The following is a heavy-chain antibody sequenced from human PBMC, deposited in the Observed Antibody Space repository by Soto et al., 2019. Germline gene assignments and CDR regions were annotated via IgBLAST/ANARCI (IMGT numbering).Heavy chain of an antibody. CDR1: GGSISSGGYY. J-gene: IGHJ5*02. CDR2: IYYSGST. CDR3: ARDHGVWFDP. D-gene: IGHD3-10*01. Sequence: SGTMSLTCSVSGGSISSGGYYWCWIRQHPGKGLEWIGYIYYSGSTYYNPSLKSRVTISVDTSKNQFSLKLSSVTAADTAVYYCARDHGVWFDPWGQGTLVTVSS. V-gene: IGHV4-31*03.